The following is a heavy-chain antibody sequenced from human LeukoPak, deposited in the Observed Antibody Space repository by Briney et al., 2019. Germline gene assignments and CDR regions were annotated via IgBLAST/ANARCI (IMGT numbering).Heavy chain of an antibody. V-gene: IGHV1-46*01. J-gene: IGHJ6*02. D-gene: IGHD5-18*01. CDR1: GCTFTSYY. Sequence: ASVKVSCKASGCTFTSYYMHWVRQAPGQGLEWMGIINPSGGSTSYAQKFQGRVTMTRDMSTSTVYMELSSLRSEDTAVYYCARDSWLPQDTAMAYYYYYGMDVWGQGATVTVSS. CDR3: ARDSWLPQDTAMAYYYYYGMDV. CDR2: INPSGGST.